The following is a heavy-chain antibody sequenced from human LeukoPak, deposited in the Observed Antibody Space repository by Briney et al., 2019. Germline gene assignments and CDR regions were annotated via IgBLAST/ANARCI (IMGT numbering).Heavy chain of an antibody. CDR3: ASRYGDYGYGMDV. CDR2: TYSGGST. J-gene: IGHJ6*02. Sequence: GGSQTVSCAASGFTVSGNYMSWVRQAPGKGLKWVSFTYSGGSTYYAESVKGRFTVSRHNSKNTLYLQMNSLRGEDTAVYYCASRYGDYGYGMDVWGRGITVTVSS. CDR1: GFTVSGNY. V-gene: IGHV3-53*04. D-gene: IGHD4-17*01.